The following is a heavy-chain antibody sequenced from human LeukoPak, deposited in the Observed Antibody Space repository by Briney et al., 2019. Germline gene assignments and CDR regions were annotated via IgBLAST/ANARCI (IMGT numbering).Heavy chain of an antibody. J-gene: IGHJ4*02. CDR3: AREQWWRLDY. D-gene: IGHD2-21*02. CDR2: VDHDGSGD. Sequence: TGGSLRLSCAASGFTFGSFYMSWVRQAPGKGLEWVAKVDHDGSGDHYVDSVRGRFTISRGNAKSSVYLEMNNLRADDTAVYYCAREQWWRLDYWGQGALVTVSS. V-gene: IGHV3-7*01. CDR1: GFTFGSFY.